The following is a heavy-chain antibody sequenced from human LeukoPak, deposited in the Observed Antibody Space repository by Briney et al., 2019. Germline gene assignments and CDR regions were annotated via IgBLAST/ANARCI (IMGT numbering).Heavy chain of an antibody. J-gene: IGHJ5*02. CDR2: IYYSGST. V-gene: IGHV4-39*01. CDR1: GGSISSSNW. Sequence: PSETLSLTCAVSGGSISSSNWWSWVRQPPGKGLEWIGSIYYSGSTYYNPSLKSRVTISVDTSKNQFSLKLSSVTAADTAVYYCARAKRITMIVVVSSGFDPWGQGTLVTVSS. CDR3: ARAKRITMIVVVSSGFDP. D-gene: IGHD3-22*01.